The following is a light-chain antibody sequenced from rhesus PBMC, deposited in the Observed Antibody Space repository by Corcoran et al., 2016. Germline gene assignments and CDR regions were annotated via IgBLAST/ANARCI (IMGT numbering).Light chain of an antibody. CDR1: QGISND. Sequence: DIQMTQSPSSLSASVGDRVTITCRASQGISNDLAWYQQKPGETPKLLIYSASSLQSGIPYRFSGSGSGTDFTLTISSLQSEDFATYYCQHYYSTPPTFGQGTKVEIK. CDR3: QHYYSTPPT. J-gene: IGKJ1*01. CDR2: SAS. V-gene: IGKV1-33*02.